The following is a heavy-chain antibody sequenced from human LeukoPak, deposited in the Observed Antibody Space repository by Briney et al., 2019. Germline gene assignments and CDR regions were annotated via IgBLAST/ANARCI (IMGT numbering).Heavy chain of an antibody. CDR3: ARISSDSISYYDH. CDR2: INSDGSST. D-gene: IGHD3-22*01. J-gene: IGHJ4*02. CDR1: GFTFSSYW. Sequence: GGSLRLSCAASGFTFSSYWMHWVRHAPGKGLVWVSRINSDGSSTSYADSVKGRFTISRDNAKNTLFLQMNSLRAEDTAVYYCARISSDSISYYDHWGQGTLVTVSS. V-gene: IGHV3-74*01.